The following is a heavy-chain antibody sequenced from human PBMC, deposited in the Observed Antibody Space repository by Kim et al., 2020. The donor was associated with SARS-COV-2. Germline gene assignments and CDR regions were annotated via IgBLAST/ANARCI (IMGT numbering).Heavy chain of an antibody. CDR3: AGPGIAAALHNF. Sequence: SYNPSLKSRVPISVDTSKNQFSLKLSSVTAADTAVYYCAGPGIAAALHNFWGQGTLVTVSS. V-gene: IGHV4-39*01. D-gene: IGHD6-13*01. J-gene: IGHJ4*02.